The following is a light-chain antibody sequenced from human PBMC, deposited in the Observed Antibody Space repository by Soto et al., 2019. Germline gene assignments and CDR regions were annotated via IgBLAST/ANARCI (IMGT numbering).Light chain of an antibody. CDR3: QSYDSSLSGSKV. CDR2: GNS. Sequence: QSLLTQPPSVSGAPGQMVTLACPGSSSNIGAGYDVHWYQQLPGTAPKLLIYGNSNRPSGVPDRFSGSKSGTSASLAITGLQAEDEADYYCQSYDSSLSGSKVFGTGTKVTVL. V-gene: IGLV1-40*01. J-gene: IGLJ1*01. CDR1: SSNIGAGYD.